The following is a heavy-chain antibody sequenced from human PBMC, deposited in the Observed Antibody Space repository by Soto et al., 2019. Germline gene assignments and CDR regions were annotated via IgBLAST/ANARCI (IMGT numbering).Heavy chain of an antibody. CDR3: ARVGRGYYDSSGYYPFDY. CDR1: GGSISSSNW. J-gene: IGHJ4*02. Sequence: QVQLQESGPGLVKPSGTLSLTCAVSGGSISSSNWWSWVRQPPGKGLEWIGEIYHSGSTNYNPSLKSRVTISVDKSKNQFSLKLSSVTAADTAVYYCARVGRGYYDSSGYYPFDYWGQGTLVTVSS. V-gene: IGHV4-4*02. D-gene: IGHD3-22*01. CDR2: IYHSGST.